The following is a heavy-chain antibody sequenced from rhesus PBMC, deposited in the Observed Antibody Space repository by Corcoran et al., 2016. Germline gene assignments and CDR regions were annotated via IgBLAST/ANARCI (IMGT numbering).Heavy chain of an antibody. CDR3: ARVGCSSTYGSSYYFDY. CDR2: IYGSCSRN. D-gene: IGHD2-15*01. J-gene: IGHJ4*01. CDR1: GGSLSSRY. Sequence: QLQLQESGPGLVKPSETLSLTCAVSGGSLSSRYWSWIRQAPGKGLEWIGYIYGSCSRNNYNPTNKSRGTVTGETTKKQLSVKLSSVTAADTAVEYCARVGCSSTYGSSYYFDYWGQGVLVTVSS. V-gene: IGHV4-169*01.